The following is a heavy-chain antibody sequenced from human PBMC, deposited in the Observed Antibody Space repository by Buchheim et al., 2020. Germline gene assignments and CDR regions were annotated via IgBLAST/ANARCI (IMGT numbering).Heavy chain of an antibody. V-gene: IGHV3-30*04. J-gene: IGHJ6*02. D-gene: IGHD2-15*01. CDR1: GFTFSSYA. CDR2: ISYDGSNK. Sequence: QVQLVESGGGVVQPGRSLRLSCAASGFTFSSYAMHWVRQAPGKGLEWVAVISYDGSNKFYADSVKGRFTISRDNSKNPLYLQMNSLRAEDTAVYYCARAGALAGDDSNYYYYGMDVWGQGTT. CDR3: ARAGALAGDDSNYYYYGMDV.